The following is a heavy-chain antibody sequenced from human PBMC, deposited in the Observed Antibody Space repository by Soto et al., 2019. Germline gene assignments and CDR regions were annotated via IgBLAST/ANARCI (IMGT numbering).Heavy chain of an antibody. V-gene: IGHV3-66*02. J-gene: IGHJ4*02. Sequence: GGSLRLSCAASGFTVGSNYMFWVRQAPGKGLEWVSTIYSGGGTYYADSVKGRFTISRDNSKNTLYLQMNSLRAEDTAVYYCARDPSYYDFWSGYFDYWGQGTLVTVSS. CDR3: ARDPSYYDFWSGYFDY. D-gene: IGHD3-3*01. CDR1: GFTVGSNY. CDR2: IYSGGGT.